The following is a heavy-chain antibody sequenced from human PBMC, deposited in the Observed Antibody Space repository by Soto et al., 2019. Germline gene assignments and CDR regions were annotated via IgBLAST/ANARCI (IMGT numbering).Heavy chain of an antibody. CDR3: AREWGLWGSGSLYGMAV. CDR1: GGTFSSYA. D-gene: IGHD3-10*01. CDR2: IIPIFGTA. V-gene: IGHV1-69*01. J-gene: IGHJ6*02. Sequence: QVQLVQSGAEVKKPGSSVKVSCKASGGTFSSYAISWVRQAPGQGLEWMGGIIPIFGTANYAQKFQGRVTITADESTSTAYRERSSVRSEDTAVYYCAREWGLWGSGSLYGMAVWGQGPTVTASS.